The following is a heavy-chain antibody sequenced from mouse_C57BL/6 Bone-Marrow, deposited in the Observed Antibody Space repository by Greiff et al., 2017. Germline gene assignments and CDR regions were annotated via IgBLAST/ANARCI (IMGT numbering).Heavy chain of an antibody. D-gene: IGHD2-4*01. CDR3: ARFLYDYSYYFDY. V-gene: IGHV1-19*01. CDR2: INPYNGGT. CDR1: GYTFTDYY. J-gene: IGHJ2*01. Sequence: EVQLQQSGPVLVKPGASVKMSCKASGYTFTDYYMNWVKQSHGKSLEWIGVINPYNGGTSYNQKFKGKATLTVDKSSSTAYMELNSLTSEDSAVYYCARFLYDYSYYFDYWGQGTTLTVSS.